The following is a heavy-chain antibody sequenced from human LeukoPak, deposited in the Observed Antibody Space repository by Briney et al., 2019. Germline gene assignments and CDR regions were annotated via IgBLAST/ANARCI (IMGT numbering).Heavy chain of an antibody. J-gene: IGHJ4*02. CDR1: GYTFTNYA. CDR2: INAGNGDT. Sequence: ASVKVSCKASGYTFTNYAVNWLRQAPGQRLEWMGWINAGNGDTKFSQNYQARVTITRDASASTAYMELSSLRSEDTAVYYCARDSPNYDILTGYYRYDYFDYWGQGTLVTVSS. CDR3: ARDSPNYDILTGYYRYDYFDY. D-gene: IGHD3-9*01. V-gene: IGHV1-3*01.